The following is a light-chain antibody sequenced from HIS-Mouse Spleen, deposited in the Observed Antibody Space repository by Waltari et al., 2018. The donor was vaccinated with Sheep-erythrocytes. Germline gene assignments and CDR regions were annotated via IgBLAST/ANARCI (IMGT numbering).Light chain of an antibody. CDR2: DAS. J-gene: IGKJ1*01. CDR1: QSVSSY. Sequence: EIVLTQSPATLSLSPGERATRSCRASQSVSSYLAWDQQKPGQAPRLLIYDASNRATGIPARFSGSGSGTDFTLTISSLEPEDFAVYYCQQRSNWPQPWTFGQGTKVEIK. CDR3: QQRSNWPQPWT. V-gene: IGKV3-11*01.